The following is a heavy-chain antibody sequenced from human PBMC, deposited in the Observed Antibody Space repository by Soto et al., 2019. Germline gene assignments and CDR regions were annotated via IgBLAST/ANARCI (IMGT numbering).Heavy chain of an antibody. CDR1: GGTFSNYA. V-gene: IGHV1-69*01. Sequence: QVQVVQSGAEVKKPGSSVKVSCKASGGTFSNYAISWVRQAPGHGLEWVGGIIPLTETPVYAQTVQGRLTITADEITSAAYMELSSLRSDDTAVYYCAIGTRNRLTCDFWGQGTLVSVSS. D-gene: IGHD3-9*01. CDR3: AIGTRNRLTCDF. CDR2: IIPLTETP. J-gene: IGHJ4*02.